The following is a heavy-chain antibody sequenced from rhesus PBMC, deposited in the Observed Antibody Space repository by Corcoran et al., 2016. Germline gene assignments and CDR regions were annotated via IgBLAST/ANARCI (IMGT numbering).Heavy chain of an antibody. CDR2: ISGSNGST. CDR1: RGSVSSSNW. D-gene: IGHD2-27*01. CDR3: ARSGYCSGIYCYAYFEF. Sequence: QVQLQESGPGLVKPSETLSLTCAVSRGSVSSSNWWSWIRQPPGKGLEWIGYISGSNGSTYYNPSLKSRVTMSTDTSKNQFSLKLSSVTAADTAVYYCARSGYCSGIYCYAYFEFWGQGALVTVSS. J-gene: IGHJ1*01. V-gene: IGHV4-65*01.